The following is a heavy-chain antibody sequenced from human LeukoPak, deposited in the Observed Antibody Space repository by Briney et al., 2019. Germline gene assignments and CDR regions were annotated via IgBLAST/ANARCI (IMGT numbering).Heavy chain of an antibody. J-gene: IGHJ4*02. CDR1: GASIDNYY. CDR3: TKGYYEPFDK. Sequence: SSETLSLTRTVSGASIDNYYGDWLRQSPGKGLEWIACISNSGSTKYNPSLTDRVTMSVDRSKNQVSLRLRSVTAADTGVYYCTKGYYEPFDKWGQGTLVTVSS. CDR2: ISNSGST. D-gene: IGHD3-22*01. V-gene: IGHV4-59*13.